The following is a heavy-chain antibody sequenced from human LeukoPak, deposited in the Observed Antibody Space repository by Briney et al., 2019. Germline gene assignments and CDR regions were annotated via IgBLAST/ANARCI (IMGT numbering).Heavy chain of an antibody. J-gene: IGHJ3*02. D-gene: IGHD3-22*01. Sequence: SETLSLTCTVSGCSISSSSYYWGRIRQPPGKGLEWIGSIYYSGSTYYNPSLKSRVTISVDTSKNQFSLKLSSVTAADTAVYYCARQGKHYDSSGYGRLNAFDIWGQGTMVTVSS. CDR3: ARQGKHYDSSGYGRLNAFDI. CDR2: IYYSGST. CDR1: GCSISSSSYY. V-gene: IGHV4-39*01.